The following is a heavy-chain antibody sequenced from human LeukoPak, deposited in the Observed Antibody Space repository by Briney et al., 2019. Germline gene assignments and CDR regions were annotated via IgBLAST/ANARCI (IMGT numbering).Heavy chain of an antibody. D-gene: IGHD6-25*01. CDR2: IYHTGST. Sequence: SETLSLTCTVSGGSISSYYWSWIRQPPGKGLEWVANIYHTGSTNYNPSLSSRVTISIDTAKNQFSPKLTSVNAADTAVYYCARRGRNSSGWQHYLWGQGTLVTVSS. CDR1: GGSISSYY. J-gene: IGHJ4*02. V-gene: IGHV4-59*01. CDR3: ARRGRNSSGWQHYL.